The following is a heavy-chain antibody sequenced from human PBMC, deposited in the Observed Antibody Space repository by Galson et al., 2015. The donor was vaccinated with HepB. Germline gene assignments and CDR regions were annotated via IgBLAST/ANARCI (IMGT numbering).Heavy chain of an antibody. CDR1: GGSIDSGSYY. J-gene: IGHJ6*02. CDR2: IYYNGIT. V-gene: IGHV4-31*03. CDR3: ARVTCNSNTCYRHYYFGLDA. D-gene: IGHD2-2*01. Sequence: TLSLTCTVSGGSIDSGSYYWNWIRQVPGKGLEWIGDIYYNGITHYGPSLKSRVTMSIDTSENQFFLRLRSVTAADTAVYYCARVTCNSNTCYRHYYFGLDAWGQGTPVTVSS.